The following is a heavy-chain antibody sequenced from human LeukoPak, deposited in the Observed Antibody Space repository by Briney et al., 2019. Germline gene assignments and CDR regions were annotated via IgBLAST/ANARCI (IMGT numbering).Heavy chain of an antibody. CDR1: GVSISSGSYY. CDR2: IYTSGST. D-gene: IGHD3-22*01. CDR3: ASSHYDSSGFDY. J-gene: IGHJ4*02. V-gene: IGHV4-61*02. Sequence: SQTLSLTCTVSGVSISSGSYYWSWIRQPAGKGLEWIGRIYTSGSTNYNPSLQSRDTTAVDTSKNQFSLKLSSVTAADTAVYYCASSHYDSSGFDYWGQGTLVTVCS.